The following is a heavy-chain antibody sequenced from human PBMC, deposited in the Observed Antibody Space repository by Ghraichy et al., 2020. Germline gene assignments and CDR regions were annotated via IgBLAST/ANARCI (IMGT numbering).Heavy chain of an antibody. D-gene: IGHD4-17*01. J-gene: IGHJ4*02. Sequence: LSLTCAASGFTFSNAWMSWVRQAPGKGLEWVGRIKSKTDGGTTDYAAPVKGRFTISRDDSKNTLYLQMNSLKTEDTAVYYCTTEGRVAQGEELTEYGDYEGWYDYWGQGTLVTVSS. CDR3: TTEGRVAQGEELTEYGDYEGWYDY. CDR2: IKSKTDGGTT. CDR1: GFTFSNAW. V-gene: IGHV3-15*01.